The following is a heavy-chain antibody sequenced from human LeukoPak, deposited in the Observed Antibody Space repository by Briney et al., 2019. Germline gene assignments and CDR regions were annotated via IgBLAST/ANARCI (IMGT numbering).Heavy chain of an antibody. CDR1: GYTFTSYY. CDR2: INPGGGGT. CDR3: ARNGVGSGSYEPASYFYYMDV. Sequence: ASVKVSCKASGYTFTSYYTHWVRRAPGQGLEWMGIINPGGGGTTYAPKFQGRVTMTRDTSTSTVYMELSSLTSDDTAVYYCARNGVGSGSYEPASYFYYMDVWVKGTTVTVSS. J-gene: IGHJ6*03. D-gene: IGHD3-10*01. V-gene: IGHV1-46*01.